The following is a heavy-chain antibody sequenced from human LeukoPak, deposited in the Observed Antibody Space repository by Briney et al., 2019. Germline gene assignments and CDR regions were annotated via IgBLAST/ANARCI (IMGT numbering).Heavy chain of an antibody. V-gene: IGHV3-23*01. D-gene: IGHD2-2*01. CDR2: STSSGGST. Sequence: GGSLRLSCAASGFTFSSYAMSWVRQAPGKGLEWVSASTSSGGSTYYADSVKGRFTISRDNSKNTLYLQMNSLRAEDTALYYCAKQYCSSTSCIGGGDYWGQGTLVTVSS. J-gene: IGHJ4*02. CDR3: AKQYCSSTSCIGGGDY. CDR1: GFTFSSYA.